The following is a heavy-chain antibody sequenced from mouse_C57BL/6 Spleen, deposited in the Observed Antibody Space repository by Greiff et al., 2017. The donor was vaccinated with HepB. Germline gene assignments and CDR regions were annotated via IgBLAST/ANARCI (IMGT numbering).Heavy chain of an antibody. J-gene: IGHJ1*03. CDR3: ARADGYYPYWYFDV. CDR2: ISDGGSYT. D-gene: IGHD2-3*01. V-gene: IGHV5-4*03. Sequence: DVMLVESGGGLVKPGGSLKLSCAASGFTFSSYAMSWVRQTPEKRLEWVATISDGGSYTYYPDNVKGRFTISRDNAKNNLYLQMSHLKSEDTAMYYCARADGYYPYWYFDVWGTGTTVTVSS. CDR1: GFTFSSYA.